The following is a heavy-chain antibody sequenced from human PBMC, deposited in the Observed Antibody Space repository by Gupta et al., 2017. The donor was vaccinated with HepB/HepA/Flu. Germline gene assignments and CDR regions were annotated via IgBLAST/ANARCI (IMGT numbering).Heavy chain of an antibody. Sequence: HLQLQESGPGLAQPSETLSPTCTVAGGTISSSSYYWGWSRSPPGKGLEWIGSIYYSGSTYYNPSLKSRITISVEKSKNQFSLKQSSVTAADTAVYYCASRGVRGSYYSYYYYYGMDVWGQGTTVTGSS. J-gene: IGHJ6*02. D-gene: IGHD3-10*01. CDR1: GGTISSSSYY. V-gene: IGHV4-39*01. CDR2: IYYSGST. CDR3: ASRGVRGSYYSYYYYYGMDV.